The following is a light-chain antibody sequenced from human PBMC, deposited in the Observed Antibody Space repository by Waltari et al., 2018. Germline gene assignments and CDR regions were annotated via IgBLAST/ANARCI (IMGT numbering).Light chain of an antibody. J-gene: IGKJ1*01. CDR2: KAS. V-gene: IGKV1-5*03. Sequence: QMTQSPSTLSASIGERVNIPCRASQSITNCLAWYQQKPGTAPKLLIYKASTLESGVPSRFSGSGSGTEFTLTISSLQPDDFATYYCQQYNNYVATFGQGTKVEIK. CDR3: QQYNNYVAT. CDR1: QSITNC.